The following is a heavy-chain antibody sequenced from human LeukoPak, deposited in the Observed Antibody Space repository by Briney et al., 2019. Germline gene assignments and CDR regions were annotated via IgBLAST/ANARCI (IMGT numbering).Heavy chain of an antibody. CDR1: GFTFTTYS. CDR2: ISGSSRYI. D-gene: IGHD3-22*01. Sequence: GGSLRLSCAASGFTFTTYSMNWVRQAPGKGLEWVSTISGSSRYIYYADSVKGRFTISRDNAKNSLYLQMNSLRAEDTAVYYCARVSRTYYYDSSGYYFDYWGQGTLVTVSS. J-gene: IGHJ4*02. V-gene: IGHV3-21*01. CDR3: ARVSRTYYYDSSGYYFDY.